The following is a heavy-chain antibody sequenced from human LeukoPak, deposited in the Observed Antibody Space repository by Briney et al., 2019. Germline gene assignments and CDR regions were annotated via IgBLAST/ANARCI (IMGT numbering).Heavy chain of an antibody. V-gene: IGHV3-23*01. CDR1: GFTFSGAG. CDR2: ISGSAGST. CDR3: AKDQDPHSYGSGSYAPFDY. J-gene: IGHJ4*02. Sequence: GGSLKLSCTASGFTFSGAGMHWVRQAPGKGLEWVSHISGSAGSTKYSGSVKGRFTISRDNSKNTLYLQINSLRADGTAVYYCAKDQDPHSYGSGSYAPFDYWGQGTLVTVSS. D-gene: IGHD3-10*01.